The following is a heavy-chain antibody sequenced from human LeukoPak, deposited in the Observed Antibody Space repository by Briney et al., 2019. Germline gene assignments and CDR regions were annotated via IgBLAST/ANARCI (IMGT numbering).Heavy chain of an antibody. V-gene: IGHV1-18*01. J-gene: IGHJ3*02. CDR2: ISGYNGKT. Sequence: ASVKVSCKASGYTFRSYGVSWVRQAPGQGLEWMGWISGYNGKTNYAQEFQGRVTMTTDTSTSTAYMELRSLRSDDTAMYYCARDPGSMGDNAFDIWGQGTMVTVSS. D-gene: IGHD3-16*01. CDR3: ARDPGSMGDNAFDI. CDR1: GYTFRSYG.